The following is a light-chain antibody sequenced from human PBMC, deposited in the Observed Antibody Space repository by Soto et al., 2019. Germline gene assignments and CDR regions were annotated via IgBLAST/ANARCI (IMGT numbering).Light chain of an antibody. V-gene: IGKV3-20*01. J-gene: IGKJ2*01. CDR1: QSVSSNN. CDR3: QQYGSSSYT. Sequence: EIVLTQSPGTLSLSPGERATLSCRASQSVSSNNLAWYQQKPGQAPRLLIYGASSRATGIPDRFSGSGSGTDFTLTISRLEPEDFAVYYCQQYGSSSYTFGQGTKLEIK. CDR2: GAS.